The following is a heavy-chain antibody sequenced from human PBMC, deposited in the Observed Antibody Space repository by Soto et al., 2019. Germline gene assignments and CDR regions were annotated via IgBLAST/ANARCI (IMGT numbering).Heavy chain of an antibody. CDR2: ISAYNGNT. Sequence: ASLKVSCKASGYTFTSYGISWVRQAPGQGLEWMGWISAYNGNTNYAQKLQGRVTMTTDTSTSTAYMELRSLRSDDTAVYYCARDSHYYYYYYMDVWGKGTTVTVSS. CDR3: ARDSHYYYYYYMDV. CDR1: GYTFTSYG. V-gene: IGHV1-18*01. J-gene: IGHJ6*03.